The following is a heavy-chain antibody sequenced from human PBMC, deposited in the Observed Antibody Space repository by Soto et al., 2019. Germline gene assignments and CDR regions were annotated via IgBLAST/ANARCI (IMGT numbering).Heavy chain of an antibody. Sequence: GASVKVSCKASGYTFTNYCINWVRQAPGQGLEWMGWISAYNGNTNYAQKLQGRVTMTTDTSTSTAYMELRSLRSDDTAVYCCARETGTTGPLAYWGQGTLVTVSS. D-gene: IGHD1-7*01. CDR3: ARETGTTGPLAY. J-gene: IGHJ4*02. V-gene: IGHV1-18*01. CDR1: GYTFTNYC. CDR2: ISAYNGNT.